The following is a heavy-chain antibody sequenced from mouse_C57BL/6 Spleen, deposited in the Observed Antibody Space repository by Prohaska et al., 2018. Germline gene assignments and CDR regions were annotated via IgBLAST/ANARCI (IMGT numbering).Heavy chain of an antibody. Sequence: QVQLQQPGAELVKPGASVKMSCKASGYTFTSYWITWVKQRPGQGLEWIGDIYPGSGSTNYNEKFKSKATLTVDTSSSTAYMQLSSLTSEDSAVYYCARRLTGSLYYYAMDYWGQGTSVTVSS. CDR3: ARRLTGSLYYYAMDY. CDR2: IYPGSGST. V-gene: IGHV1-55*01. CDR1: GYTFTSYW. D-gene: IGHD4-1*01. J-gene: IGHJ4*01.